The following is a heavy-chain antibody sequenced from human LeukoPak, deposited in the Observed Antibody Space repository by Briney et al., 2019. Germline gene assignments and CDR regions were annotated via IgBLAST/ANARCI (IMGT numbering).Heavy chain of an antibody. V-gene: IGHV3-23*01. J-gene: IGHJ4*02. CDR3: AKGTGWASYYFDS. D-gene: IGHD2-15*01. CDR1: GFTFSSFA. CDR2: TSASGDDT. Sequence: LAGGSLRLSCAASGFTFSSFAMNWVRQAPGKGLEWVSGTSASGDDTYYADSVKGQLTISRDNSQNTLYLQMNSLRAEDTALYYCAKGTGWASYYFDSWGQGTLVTVSS.